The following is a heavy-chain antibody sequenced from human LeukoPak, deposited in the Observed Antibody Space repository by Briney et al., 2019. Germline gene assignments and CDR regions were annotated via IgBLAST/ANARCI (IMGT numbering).Heavy chain of an antibody. CDR3: AKDRLTYYYYGMDV. D-gene: IGHD2-15*01. Sequence: GGSLRLSCAASGFTFSDYTMNWVRQAPGKGLEWVACVTTRSSYMYYADSVKGRFTISRDNAKNSLYLQMNSLRAEDTAVYYCAKDRLTYYYYGMDVWGQGTTVTVSS. CDR2: VTTRSSYM. CDR1: GFTFSDYT. V-gene: IGHV3-21*01. J-gene: IGHJ6*02.